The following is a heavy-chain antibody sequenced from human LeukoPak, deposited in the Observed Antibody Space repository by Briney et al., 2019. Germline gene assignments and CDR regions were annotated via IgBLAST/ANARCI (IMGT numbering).Heavy chain of an antibody. Sequence: GGSLRLSCAASGFTFSSHSMNWVRQAPGKGLEWVSYISSSSSTIYYADSVKGRFTISRDNAKNSLYLQMNSLRAEDTAVYYCARKTTVTGDAFDIWGQGTMVTVSS. V-gene: IGHV3-48*04. J-gene: IGHJ3*02. CDR3: ARKTTVTGDAFDI. CDR2: ISSSSSTI. CDR1: GFTFSSHS. D-gene: IGHD4-17*01.